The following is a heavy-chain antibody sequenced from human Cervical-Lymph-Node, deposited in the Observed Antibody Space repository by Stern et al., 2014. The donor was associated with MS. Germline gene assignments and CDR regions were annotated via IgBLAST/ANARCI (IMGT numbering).Heavy chain of an antibody. CDR3: VKEGIAVASFDY. CDR1: GFTFSLYA. V-gene: IGHV3-23*04. Sequence: EVQLVESGGDLAPPGGSLRLSCAVSGFTFSLYAMSWVRQAPGKGLEWVSAISGTDSSTFYAQTVKGRFTISRDNSKNTLYLQTNNLRAEDTAIYYCVKEGIAVASFDYWGQGTLVTVSS. J-gene: IGHJ4*02. D-gene: IGHD6-19*01. CDR2: ISGTDSST.